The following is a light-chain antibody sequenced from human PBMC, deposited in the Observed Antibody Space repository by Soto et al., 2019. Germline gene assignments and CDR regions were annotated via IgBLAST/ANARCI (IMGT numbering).Light chain of an antibody. V-gene: IGLV1-51*01. J-gene: IGLJ2*01. Sequence: QSVLTQPPSVSAAPGQKVTISCSGSSSNIGNNYVFWYQQLPGTALKHLIYDNDKRPSGIPDRFSGSKSGTSATLGITGLQTGDEDDYYCATWDRSLSVGVFGGGTELTVL. CDR1: SSNIGNNY. CDR2: DND. CDR3: ATWDRSLSVGV.